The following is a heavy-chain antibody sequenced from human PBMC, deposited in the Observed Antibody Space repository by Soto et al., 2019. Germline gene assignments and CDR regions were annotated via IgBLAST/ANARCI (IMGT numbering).Heavy chain of an antibody. CDR3: ARGGVSTRTFDY. CDR2: IYPSDSDT. D-gene: IGHD3-3*01. V-gene: IGHV5-51*01. J-gene: IGHJ4*02. CDR1: GYNFAGYW. Sequence: GESLKISCKGSGYNFAGYWIAWVRQMPGKGLELMGIIYPSDSDTRYRPSFQGQVTISADKSISSDYLKWSSLRASDTAMYYCARGGVSTRTFDYWGQGTPVTVSS.